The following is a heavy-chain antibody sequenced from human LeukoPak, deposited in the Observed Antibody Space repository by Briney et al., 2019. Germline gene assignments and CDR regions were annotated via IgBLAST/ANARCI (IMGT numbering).Heavy chain of an antibody. V-gene: IGHV3-74*01. Sequence: GGSLRLSCAASGFSYSVCWMHWVRQVPGKGPVWVSRIKTDGSITDYADSVKGRFTISRDNAKNSLYLQMNSLRAEDTAVYYCARDRDGYYFLDYWGQGTLVTVSS. CDR2: IKTDGSIT. D-gene: IGHD3-22*01. J-gene: IGHJ4*02. CDR1: GFSYSVCW. CDR3: ARDRDGYYFLDY.